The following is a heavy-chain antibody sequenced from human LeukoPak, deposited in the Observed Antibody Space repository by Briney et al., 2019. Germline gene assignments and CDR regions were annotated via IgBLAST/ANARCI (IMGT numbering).Heavy chain of an antibody. D-gene: IGHD6-19*01. J-gene: IGHJ4*02. CDR3: ARGNLHSSGRASSQIDY. CDR1: GGSFSGYY. Sequence: SETLSLTCAVYGGSFSGYYWTWIRQPPGKGLEWIGEINHSGSTNYNPSLKSRVTISVDTSKNQFSLKLSSVTAADTAVYYCARGNLHSSGRASSQIDYWGQGTLVTVSS. CDR2: INHSGST. V-gene: IGHV4-34*01.